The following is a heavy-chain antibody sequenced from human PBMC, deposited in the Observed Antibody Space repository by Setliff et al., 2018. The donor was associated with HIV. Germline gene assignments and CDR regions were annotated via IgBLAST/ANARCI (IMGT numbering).Heavy chain of an antibody. CDR2: VYTSGSI. CDR3: ARGSYYDSSNYHHRRAFDI. V-gene: IGHV4-4*08. CDR1: GGSISSYY. J-gene: IGHJ3*02. Sequence: PSETLSLTCTVSGGSISSYYWSWIRQPPGKGLEWIGHVYTSGSINYNPSLKSRVALSVDTTKNQLSLRVYSVIAADTAVYYCARGSYYDSSNYHHRRAFDIWGQGTMVTVSS. D-gene: IGHD3-22*01.